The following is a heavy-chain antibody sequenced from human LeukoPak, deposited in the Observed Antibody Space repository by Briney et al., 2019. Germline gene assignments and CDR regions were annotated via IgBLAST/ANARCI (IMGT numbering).Heavy chain of an antibody. D-gene: IGHD5-18*01. V-gene: IGHV3-23*01. CDR1: GFTFTSYA. CDR3: AKVSSGYTFD. CDR2: ISGSGGST. Sequence: GGSLRLSCAASGFTFTSYAMSWVRQAPGKGLEWVSGISGSGGSTYYAESVKGRFTISRDNSKNTLYLQMNSLRVEDTALYYCAKVSSGYTFDWGQGTLVIVSS. J-gene: IGHJ4*02.